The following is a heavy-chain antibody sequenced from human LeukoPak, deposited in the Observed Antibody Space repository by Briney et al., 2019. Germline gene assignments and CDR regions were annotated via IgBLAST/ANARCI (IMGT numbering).Heavy chain of an antibody. D-gene: IGHD2-2*02. J-gene: IGHJ5*02. V-gene: IGHV4-31*03. CDR1: GGSISSGGYY. Sequence: PSQTLSLTCTVSGGSISSGGYYWRWIRQHPGKGLEWIGYIYYSGSTYSNPSLKSRVTISVDTSKNQFSLNLNSVTAADTAVYYCARYCSSTNCYKGGFDPWGQGTLVTVSS. CDR3: ARYCSSTNCYKGGFDP. CDR2: IYYSGST.